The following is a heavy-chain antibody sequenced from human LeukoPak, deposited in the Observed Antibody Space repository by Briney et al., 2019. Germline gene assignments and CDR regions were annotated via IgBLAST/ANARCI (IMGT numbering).Heavy chain of an antibody. CDR1: GFTFSSYA. CDR3: ARDAIIDYGDYDYYYYYMDV. J-gene: IGHJ6*03. D-gene: IGHD4-17*01. CDR2: ISYDGSNK. V-gene: IGHV3-30*04. Sequence: PGGSLRLSCAASGFTFSSYAMHWVRQAPGKGLEWVAVISYDGSNKYYADSVKGRFTISRDNSKNTLYLQMNSLRAEDTAVYYCARDAIIDYGDYDYYYYYMDVWGKGTTVTVSS.